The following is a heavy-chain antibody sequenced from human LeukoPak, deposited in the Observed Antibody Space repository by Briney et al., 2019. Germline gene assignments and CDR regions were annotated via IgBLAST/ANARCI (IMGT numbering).Heavy chain of an antibody. D-gene: IGHD3-22*01. CDR3: ESWGWEDCGYYYYRPNAEFDY. V-gene: IGHV4-34*01. CDR1: GGSVSGYY. CDR2: INHSGST. J-gene: IGHJ4*02. Sequence: SETLSLTCAVYGGSVSGYYWSWIRQPPGKGLEWLGEINHSGSTNYNPSLKSRVTISVDTSKNQFSLKLSSLTAADTAVYYCESWGWEDCGYYYYRPNAEFDYWGQGTLVTVSS.